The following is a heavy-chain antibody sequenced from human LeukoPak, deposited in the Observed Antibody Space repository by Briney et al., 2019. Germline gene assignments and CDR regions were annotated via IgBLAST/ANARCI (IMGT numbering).Heavy chain of an antibody. J-gene: IGHJ4*02. CDR1: GGSISSSSYY. CDR2: INHSGST. CDR3: ARGYDSKSTYFNY. D-gene: IGHD5-12*01. Sequence: SETLSLTCTVSGGSISSSSYYWGWIRQPPGKGLEWIGEINHSGSTNYNPSLKSRVTISVDTSKNQFSLRQNSVTAADTAVYYCARGYDSKSTYFNYWGQGTLVTVSS. V-gene: IGHV4-39*07.